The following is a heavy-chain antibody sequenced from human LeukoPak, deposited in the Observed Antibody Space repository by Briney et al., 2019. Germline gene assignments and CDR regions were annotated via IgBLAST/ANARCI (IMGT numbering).Heavy chain of an antibody. D-gene: IGHD3-3*01. CDR1: AFTFSSYN. CDR2: ISSSSSYI. J-gene: IGHJ4*02. V-gene: IGHV3-21*01. CDR3: ARDLRFWSGYYYF. Sequence: GGSLRLSCAASAFTFSSYNMNWVRQAPGKGLEWVSPISSSSSYIYYADSVKGRFTISRDNAKNSLYLQMNSLRAEDTAVYYCARDLRFWSGYYYFWGQGTLVTVSS.